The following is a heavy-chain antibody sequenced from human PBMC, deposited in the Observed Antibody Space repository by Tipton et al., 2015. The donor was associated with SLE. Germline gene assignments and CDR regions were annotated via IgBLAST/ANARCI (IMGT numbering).Heavy chain of an antibody. CDR3: ARGSSGWYGGYFDY. CDR1: GGSISSSSYY. Sequence: TLSLTCTVSGGSISSSSYYWGWIRQPPGKGLEWIGSIYYSGSTYYNPSLKSRVTISVDTSKNQFSLKLSSVTAADTAVYYCARGSSGWYGGYFDYWGQGTLVTVSS. CDR2: IYYSGST. V-gene: IGHV4-39*01. J-gene: IGHJ4*02. D-gene: IGHD6-19*01.